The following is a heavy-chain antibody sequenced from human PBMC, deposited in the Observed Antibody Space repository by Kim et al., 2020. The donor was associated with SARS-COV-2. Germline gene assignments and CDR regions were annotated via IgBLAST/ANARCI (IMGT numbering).Heavy chain of an antibody. CDR1: GLSLSYNY. Sequence: GGSLRLSCAASGLSLSYNYMTWVRQAPGKGLEWVSIIYSNGRTYYADSVKGRFTISRDNSKNMVFFQMDSLRADDTAIYYCARIKLEYCGGDCYPFDPWGQGTQVTVSS. CDR3: ARIKLEYCGGDCYPFDP. J-gene: IGHJ5*02. D-gene: IGHD2-21*02. CDR2: IYSNGRT. V-gene: IGHV3-66*01.